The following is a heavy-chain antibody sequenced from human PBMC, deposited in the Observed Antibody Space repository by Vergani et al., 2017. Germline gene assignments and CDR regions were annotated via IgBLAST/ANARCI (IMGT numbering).Heavy chain of an antibody. CDR3: ARGDSSSWYDHFDY. J-gene: IGHJ4*02. D-gene: IGHD6-13*01. CDR2: IRPYTGHT. V-gene: IGHV1-18*01. Sequence: QVQLVQSGAELKKPGASVSVPCKGSSHPFQTYGISWVRQAPGKGLEWMAWIRPYTGHTIYAQKFQDRVTMTADTSISTAYMELSRLRSDDTAVYYCARGDSSSWYDHFDYWGQGTLVTVSS. CDR1: SHPFQTYG.